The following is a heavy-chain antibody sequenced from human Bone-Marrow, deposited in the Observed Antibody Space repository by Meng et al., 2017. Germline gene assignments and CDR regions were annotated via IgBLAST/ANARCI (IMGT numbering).Heavy chain of an antibody. V-gene: IGHV4-34*01. Sequence: QGQLPQSGAGLLKPSETLSLTCAVYGGSFSGYYWSWIRQPPGKGLEWIGEINHSGSTNYNPSLKSRVTISVDTSKNQFSLKLSSVTAADTAVYYCARVGVVVITPNWFDPWGQGTLVTVSS. D-gene: IGHD3-22*01. CDR1: GGSFSGYY. CDR3: ARVGVVVITPNWFDP. J-gene: IGHJ5*02. CDR2: INHSGST.